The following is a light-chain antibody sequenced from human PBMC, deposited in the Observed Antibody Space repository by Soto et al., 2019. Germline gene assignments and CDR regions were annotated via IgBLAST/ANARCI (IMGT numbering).Light chain of an antibody. CDR3: QQYNDWPLT. J-gene: IGKJ1*01. Sequence: TQSPATLSLSPGERVTLSCRASQSVSSNLAWYQEKPGQAPSLLIYGAFTRATGIPARFSGTGSGTEFTLTISSLQSEDIALYYCQQYNDWPLTFGQGTKVDI. CDR2: GAF. CDR1: QSVSSN. V-gene: IGKV3-15*01.